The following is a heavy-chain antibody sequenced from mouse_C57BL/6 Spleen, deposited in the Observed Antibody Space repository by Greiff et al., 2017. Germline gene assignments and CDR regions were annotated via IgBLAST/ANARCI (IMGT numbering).Heavy chain of an antibody. CDR1: GYAFSSSW. V-gene: IGHV1-82*01. CDR3: ARELLRPGGFDY. J-gene: IGHJ3*01. D-gene: IGHD1-2*01. CDR2: IYPGDGDT. Sequence: QVQLQQSGPELVKPGASVKMSCKASGYAFSSSWMNWVKQRPGKGLEWIGQIYPGDGDTNYTGKFKGKATLTADKSSSTAYMHLSSLTSEDSAFYFCARELLRPGGFDYWGQGTPVTVSS.